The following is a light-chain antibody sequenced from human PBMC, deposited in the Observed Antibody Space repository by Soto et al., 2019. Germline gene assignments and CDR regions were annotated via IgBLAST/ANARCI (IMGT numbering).Light chain of an antibody. CDR2: EVS. CDR3: SSYISSSTLV. Sequence: QSALTQPASVSGSPGQSITISCTGTSSDVGGYNYVSWYQQHPGKAPKVMIYEVSNRPSGVSNRFSGSKSGITASLTISGLRAEDEAGYYCSSYISSSTLVFGGGTKVTVL. V-gene: IGLV2-14*01. CDR1: SSDVGGYNY. J-gene: IGLJ3*02.